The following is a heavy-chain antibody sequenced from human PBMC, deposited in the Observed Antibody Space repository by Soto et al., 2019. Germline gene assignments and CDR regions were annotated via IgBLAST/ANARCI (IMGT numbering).Heavy chain of an antibody. CDR1: GGTFSSCA. V-gene: IGHV1-69*13. Sequence: SVKVSCKASGGTFSSCAISWVRQAPGQGLEWMGGIIPIFGTANYAQKFQGRVTITADESTSTAYMELSSLRSEDTAVYYCARTRIASYYFDYWGQGTLVTVSS. CDR2: IIPIFGTA. CDR3: ARTRIASYYFDY. J-gene: IGHJ4*02. D-gene: IGHD6-13*01.